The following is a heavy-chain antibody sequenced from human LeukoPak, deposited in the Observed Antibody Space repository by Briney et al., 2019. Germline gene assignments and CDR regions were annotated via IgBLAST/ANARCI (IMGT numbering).Heavy chain of an antibody. CDR3: ARARIAAAGGRSMDV. CDR1: GFTFSSYW. V-gene: IGHV3-74*03. CDR2: INSDGSST. D-gene: IGHD6-13*01. J-gene: IGHJ6*02. Sequence: SGGSLRLSCAASGFTFSSYWMLRVRHAPGKGLVWVSRINSDGSSTTYADSVKGRFTTSTDNTKTTLDLRMNSLRAEDTAVYDCARARIAAAGGRSMDVWGQGTTVTVSS.